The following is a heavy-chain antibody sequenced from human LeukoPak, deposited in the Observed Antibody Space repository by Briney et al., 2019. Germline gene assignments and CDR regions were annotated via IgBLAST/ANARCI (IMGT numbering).Heavy chain of an antibody. J-gene: IGHJ4*02. CDR3: TTERSYYYDSSGYYGYYFDY. CDR2: IKSKTDGGTT. D-gene: IGHD3-22*01. CDR1: GFSFGSYA. Sequence: GGSLRLSCAASGFSFGSYAMSWVRQAPGKGLEWVGRIKSKTDGGTTDYAAPVKGRFTISRDDSKNTLYLQMNSLKTEDTAVYYCTTERSYYYDSSGYYGYYFDYWGQGTLVTVAS. V-gene: IGHV3-15*01.